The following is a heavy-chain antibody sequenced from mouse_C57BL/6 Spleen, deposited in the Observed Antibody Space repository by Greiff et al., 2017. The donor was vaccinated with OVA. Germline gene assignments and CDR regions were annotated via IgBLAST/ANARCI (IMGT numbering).Heavy chain of an antibody. V-gene: IGHV5-9-1*02. J-gene: IGHJ4*01. Sequence: EVKLMESGEGLVKPGGSLKLSCAASGFTFSSYAMSWVRQTPEKRLEWVAYISSGGDYIYSADTVKGRFTISRDNARNTLYLQMSSLKSEDTAMYYCTRGGLRSEAMDYWGQGTSVTVSS. CDR1: GFTFSSYA. CDR2: ISSGGDYI. CDR3: TRGGLRSEAMDY. D-gene: IGHD1-1*01.